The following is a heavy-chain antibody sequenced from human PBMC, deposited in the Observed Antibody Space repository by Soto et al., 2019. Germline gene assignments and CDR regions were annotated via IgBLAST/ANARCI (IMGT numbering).Heavy chain of an antibody. J-gene: IGHJ6*02. V-gene: IGHV3-74*01. CDR3: ARRSSYGMDV. CDR1: GFSFSGYW. CDR2: IKSDGSTT. Sequence: EVQLVESGGGLVQPGGSLRLSCAASGFSFSGYWMYWVRQAPGKGLVWVSLIKSDGSTTSYADSVKGRFTISRDNAKNTRYLQMNSLRAEDTALYYCARRSSYGMDVWGQGTTVTVSS.